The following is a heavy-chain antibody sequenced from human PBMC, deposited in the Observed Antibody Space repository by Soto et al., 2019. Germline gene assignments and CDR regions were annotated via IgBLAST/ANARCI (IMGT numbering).Heavy chain of an antibody. CDR3: AREGGQLDDYYYYMDV. V-gene: IGHV4-59*01. Sequence: SETLSLTCTVSGGSISSYYWSWIRQPPGKGLEWIGYIYYSGSTNYNPSLKSRVTISVDTSKNQFSLKLSSVTAADTAVYYCAREGGQLDDYYYYMDVWGKGTTVTVSS. CDR1: GGSISSYY. J-gene: IGHJ6*03. CDR2: IYYSGST. D-gene: IGHD5-18*01.